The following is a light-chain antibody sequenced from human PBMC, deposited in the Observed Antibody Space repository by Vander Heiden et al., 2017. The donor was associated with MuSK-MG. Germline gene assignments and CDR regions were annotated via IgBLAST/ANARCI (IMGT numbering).Light chain of an antibody. J-gene: IGKJ4*01. CDR2: GAS. CDR1: QSVGSD. CDR3: QQYYNWPPLT. V-gene: IGKV3-15*01. Sequence: EIVMTPSPAPPFVSPGETTHLSCRDSQSVGSDLAWYQQKPCQAPRLLIYGASTRATGIPARFSGSGYGTEFTLTISSLQSEDFTVYYCQQYYNWPPLTFGGGTKVEIK.